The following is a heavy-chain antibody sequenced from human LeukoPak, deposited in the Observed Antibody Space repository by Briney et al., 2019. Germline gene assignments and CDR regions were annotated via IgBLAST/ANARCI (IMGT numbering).Heavy chain of an antibody. CDR2: ISYDGSNK. CDR3: ANLGYSSGWYDFQIDAFDF. CDR1: GFSFSSYG. V-gene: IGHV3-30*18. J-gene: IGHJ3*01. D-gene: IGHD6-19*01. Sequence: GGSLRLSCAASGFSFSSYGMHWVRQAPGKGLEWVAVISYDGSNKFYADSVKGRFTISRDNSKSTLYLQMNSLRAEDTAVYYCANLGYSSGWYDFQIDAFDFWGQGTMVTVSS.